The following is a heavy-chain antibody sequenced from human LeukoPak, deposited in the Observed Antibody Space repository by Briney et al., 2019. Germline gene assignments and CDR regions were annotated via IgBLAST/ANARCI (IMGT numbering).Heavy chain of an antibody. D-gene: IGHD3-9*01. CDR1: GYTFTSYD. CDR2: MNPNSGNT. J-gene: IGHJ4*02. V-gene: IGHV1-8*01. CDR3: ARAPRGRRYFDWSTRTDDY. Sequence: GASVKVSCKASGYTFTSYDINWVRQATGQGLEWMGWMNPNSGNTGYAQKFQGRVTMTRNTSISTAYMELSSLRSEDTAVYYCARAPRGRRYFDWSTRTDDYWGQGTLVTVSS.